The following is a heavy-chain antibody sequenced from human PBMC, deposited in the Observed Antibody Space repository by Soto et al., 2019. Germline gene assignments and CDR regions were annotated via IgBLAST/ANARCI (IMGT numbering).Heavy chain of an antibody. J-gene: IGHJ4*02. V-gene: IGHV4-59*01. CDR2: IYYSERT. CDR1: GGFISNYY. CDR3: ARRSTGWQYFDY. Sequence: SDTRSLTCTVSGGFISNYYCSLIPTTTGKGRELIGYIYYSERTNSNPSLKIRVTTSLDTSRTQFSLKLSSVTAADTAVYYCARRSTGWQYFDYWGQGTLVTVSS. D-gene: IGHD2-8*02.